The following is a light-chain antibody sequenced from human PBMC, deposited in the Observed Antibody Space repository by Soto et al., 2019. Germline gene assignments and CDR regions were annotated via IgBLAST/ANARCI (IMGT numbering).Light chain of an antibody. V-gene: IGLV1-47*01. CDR1: SSNIGSNY. CDR3: AAWDDSLSGSWV. CDR2: RNS. J-gene: IGLJ3*02. Sequence: QSVLTQPPSASGTPGQRITISCSGSSSNIGSNYVFWYQQLPGTAPKLLIYRNSQRPSGVPDRFSGSKSGTSASLAISGLRSEDEADYYCAAWDDSLSGSWVFGGGTKVTVL.